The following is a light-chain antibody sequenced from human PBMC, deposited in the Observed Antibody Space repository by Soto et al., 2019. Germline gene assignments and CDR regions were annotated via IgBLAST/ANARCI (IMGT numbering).Light chain of an antibody. CDR3: GTWNSALRARV. CDR1: SSNIGSNF. J-gene: IGLJ3*02. Sequence: QAVVTQPPSVSAAPGQRVTISCSGSSSNIGSNFVSWYKQSPGTAPKLLIYDNNKRPSGIPDRFTGSKSGTSATLGITGLQPGDEAVYYCGTWNSALRARVFGGGTKLTVL. CDR2: DNN. V-gene: IGLV1-51*01.